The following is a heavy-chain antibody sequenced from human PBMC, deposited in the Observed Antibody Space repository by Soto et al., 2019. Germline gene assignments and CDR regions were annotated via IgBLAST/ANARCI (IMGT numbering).Heavy chain of an antibody. CDR1: GYTFTSYG. V-gene: IGHV1-18*01. CDR3: ARDEYDFWSGYHGEIRDYYFDY. J-gene: IGHJ4*02. D-gene: IGHD3-3*01. CDR2: ISAYNGNT. Sequence: QVQLVQSGAEVKKPGASVKVSCKASGYTFTSYGISWVRQAPGQGLEWMGWISAYNGNTNYAQKLQGRVTMTTDTSTSTAYMELRSLRSDDTAVYYCARDEYDFWSGYHGEIRDYYFDYWGQGTLVTVSS.